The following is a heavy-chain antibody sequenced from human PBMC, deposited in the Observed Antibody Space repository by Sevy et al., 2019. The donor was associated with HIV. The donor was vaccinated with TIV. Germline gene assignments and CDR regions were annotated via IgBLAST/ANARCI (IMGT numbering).Heavy chain of an antibody. Sequence: SETLSLTCTVSGGSIRSYYWSWIRQPAGKGLEWIGRIYISGSTNNNPSLKSRVTMSVDTSKNQFSLKLSSVTAADTAVYYCARGVPAVIGAFDIWGQGTMVTVSS. D-gene: IGHD2-2*01. CDR3: ARGVPAVIGAFDI. J-gene: IGHJ3*02. CDR2: IYISGST. CDR1: GGSIRSYY. V-gene: IGHV4-4*07.